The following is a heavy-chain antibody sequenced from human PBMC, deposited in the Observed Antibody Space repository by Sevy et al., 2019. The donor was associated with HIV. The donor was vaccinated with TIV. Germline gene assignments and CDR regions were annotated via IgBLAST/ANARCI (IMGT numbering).Heavy chain of an antibody. CDR1: GYTFTSYG. J-gene: IGHJ5*02. CDR3: ATVGLRYYSGPSVYTGDWFDP. Sequence: ASVKVSCKASGYTFTSYGISWVRQAPGQGLEWMGWISAYNGNTNYAQKLQGRVTMTTDTSTSTAYMELRSLRSEDTAVYYCATVGLRYYSGPSVYTGDWFDPWGQGTLVTVSS. CDR2: ISAYNGNT. D-gene: IGHD2-15*01. V-gene: IGHV1-18*01.